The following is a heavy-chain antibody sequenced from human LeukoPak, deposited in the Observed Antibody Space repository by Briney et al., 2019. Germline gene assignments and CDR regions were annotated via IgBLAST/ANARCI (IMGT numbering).Heavy chain of an antibody. CDR2: INLDGTEK. Sequence: GGSLRLSCVVSGFPFRNYWMSWVRQTPGRGLQWVANINLDGTEKSYVESVKGRFTISRDNAKNSLYLQMNSLRAEDTAVYYCARGNSGRTIDYWGQGTLVTVSS. J-gene: IGHJ4*02. CDR1: GFPFRNYW. CDR3: ARGNSGRTIDY. V-gene: IGHV3-7*01. D-gene: IGHD1-26*01.